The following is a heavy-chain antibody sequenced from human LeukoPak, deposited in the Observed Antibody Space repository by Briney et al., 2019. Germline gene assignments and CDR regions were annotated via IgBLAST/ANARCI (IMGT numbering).Heavy chain of an antibody. CDR2: INPNSGGT. D-gene: IGHD6-13*01. J-gene: IGHJ5*02. CDR3: ARVWAGYSSSFHWFDP. V-gene: IGHV1-2*06. Sequence: ASVKVSCKTSGYTFTNYDINWVRQAPGQGLEWMGRINPNSGGTNYAQKFQGRVTMTRDTSISTAYMELSRLRSDDTAVYYCARVWAGYSSSFHWFDPWGQGTLVTVSS. CDR1: GYTFTNYD.